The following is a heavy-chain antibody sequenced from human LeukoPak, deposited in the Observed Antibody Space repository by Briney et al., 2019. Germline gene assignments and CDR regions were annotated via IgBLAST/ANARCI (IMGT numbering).Heavy chain of an antibody. J-gene: IGHJ4*02. CDR2: IRSDGGHK. CDR3: AKDKRWYDGDY. Sequence: GGSLRLSCAASGFTFSNYGMFWVRQAPGKGLDWVSFIRSDGGHKYYADSVKGRFTISRDNSKNTLYLQMNSLRAEDTAVYYCAKDKRWYDGDYWGQGTLVTVSS. D-gene: IGHD4-23*01. CDR1: GFTFSNYG. V-gene: IGHV3-30*02.